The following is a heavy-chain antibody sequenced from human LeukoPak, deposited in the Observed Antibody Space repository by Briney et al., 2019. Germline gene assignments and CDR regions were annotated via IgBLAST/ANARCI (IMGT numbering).Heavy chain of an antibody. CDR2: INPNSGGT. CDR3: ASPPVHYYDSSGYYDAFDI. D-gene: IGHD3-22*01. Sequence: ASVKVSCKASGYTFTGYYMHWVRQAPGQGLEWMGRINPNSGGTNYAQNFQGRVTMTRDTSISTAYMELSRLRSDDTAVYYCASPPVHYYDSSGYYDAFDIWGQGTMVTVSS. V-gene: IGHV1-2*06. CDR1: GYTFTGYY. J-gene: IGHJ3*02.